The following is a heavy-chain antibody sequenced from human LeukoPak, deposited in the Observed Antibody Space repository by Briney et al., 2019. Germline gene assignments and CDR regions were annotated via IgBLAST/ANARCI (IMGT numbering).Heavy chain of an antibody. CDR2: ISHVGSNK. J-gene: IGHJ4*02. V-gene: IGHV3-30*18. Sequence: GGSLRLSCAASGFTFSSYGMHWVSQAPGKGLEWVAVISHVGSNKYYADSVKGRFTISRDNSKNTLYLQMNSLRAEDTAVYYCAKAGQWLVLEYYFDYWGQGTLVTVSS. D-gene: IGHD6-19*01. CDR1: GFTFSSYG. CDR3: AKAGQWLVLEYYFDY.